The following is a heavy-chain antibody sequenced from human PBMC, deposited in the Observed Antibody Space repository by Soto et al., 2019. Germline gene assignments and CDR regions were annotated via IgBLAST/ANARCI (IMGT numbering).Heavy chain of an antibody. J-gene: IGHJ6*03. CDR3: ATYSGYVLPMDI. Sequence: EGQLVESGGTLVQPGGSLRLSCAASGFALSSYWMTWVRQAPGKGLEWVASIKQDESEIYYVDSVKGRFTIARHNAKNSLYLQMNSLRAEDTAVYYCATYSGYVLPMDIWGSGTTVTVSS. CDR1: GFALSSYW. CDR2: IKQDESEI. V-gene: IGHV3-7*01. D-gene: IGHD5-12*01.